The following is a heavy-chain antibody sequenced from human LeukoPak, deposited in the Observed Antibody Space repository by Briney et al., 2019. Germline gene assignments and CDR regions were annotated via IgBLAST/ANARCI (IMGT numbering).Heavy chain of an antibody. CDR2: FYSGGAP. Sequence: GGSLRLSCAASGFTVSSNYMRWVRQAPGKGLEWVSVFYSGGAPYYADSVKGRFTISRDNSKNTLYLQMNSLRAEDTAVYYCARDRSSIAARPYGDYWGQGTLVTVSS. D-gene: IGHD6-6*01. CDR1: GFTVSSNY. CDR3: ARDRSSIAARPYGDY. J-gene: IGHJ4*02. V-gene: IGHV3-53*01.